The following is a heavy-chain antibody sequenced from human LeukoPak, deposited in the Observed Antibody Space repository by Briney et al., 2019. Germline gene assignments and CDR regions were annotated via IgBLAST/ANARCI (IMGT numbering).Heavy chain of an antibody. CDR2: IYHGGST. D-gene: IGHD3-10*01. J-gene: IGHJ6*02. V-gene: IGHV4-4*02. Sequence: PSETLSLTCGVSGGSISSNKWWSWVRQPPGKGPEWIGEIYHGGSTQYNPSLKSRVTISIDESKNQFSLNLNSVTAADTAIYFCVSGSYSHYRGMDVWGQGTTVTVS. CDR1: GGSISSNKW. CDR3: VSGSYSHYRGMDV.